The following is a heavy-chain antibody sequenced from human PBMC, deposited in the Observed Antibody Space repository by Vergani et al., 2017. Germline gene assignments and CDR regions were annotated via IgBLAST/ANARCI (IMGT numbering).Heavy chain of an antibody. CDR1: GFTFSSYA. J-gene: IGHJ4*02. Sequence: EVQLLESGGGLVQPGGSLRLSCAASGFTFSSYAMSWVRQAPGKGLEWVSAISGSGGSTYYADSVKGRFTISRDNSKNTLYLQMNSLRAEDTAVYYCARAKVRPAAILNEPDYWGQGTLVTVSS. CDR2: ISGSGGST. CDR3: ARAKVRPAAILNEPDY. V-gene: IGHV3-23*01. D-gene: IGHD2-2*01.